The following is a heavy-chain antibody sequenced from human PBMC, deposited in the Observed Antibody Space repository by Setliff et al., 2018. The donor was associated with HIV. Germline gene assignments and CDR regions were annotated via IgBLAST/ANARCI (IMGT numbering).Heavy chain of an antibody. J-gene: IGHJ6*03. CDR2: IWYDGSNK. Sequence: PGGSLRLSCAASGFTFSSYTMHWVRQAPGKGLEWVAVIWYDGSNKYYADSVKGRFTISRDKSKNTLYLQMNSLRAEDTAVYYCARDKDYYDFSGYYYIYYYMDVWGKGTTVTVSS. D-gene: IGHD3-22*01. V-gene: IGHV3-33*08. CDR1: GFTFSSYT. CDR3: ARDKDYYDFSGYYYIYYYMDV.